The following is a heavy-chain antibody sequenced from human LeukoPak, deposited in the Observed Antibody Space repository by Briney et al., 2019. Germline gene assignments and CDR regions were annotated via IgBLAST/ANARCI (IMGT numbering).Heavy chain of an antibody. D-gene: IGHD3-10*01. CDR2: ISAYNGNT. J-gene: IGHJ4*02. CDR1: VYTFTSYG. CDR3: ARGRLKNYYGSGSYSLYYFDY. V-gene: IGHV1-18*01. Sequence: ASVNVSCKASVYTFTSYGISWVRQAPAQGLEWMVWISAYNGNTKYAQKLQSRVTMTTDTSTSTAYMELRSLRSADTAVYYCARGRLKNYYGSGSYSLYYFDYWGQGTLVTVSS.